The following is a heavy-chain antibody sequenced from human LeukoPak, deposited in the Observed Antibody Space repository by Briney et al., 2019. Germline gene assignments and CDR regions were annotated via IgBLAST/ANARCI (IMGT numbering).Heavy chain of an antibody. V-gene: IGHV1-69*04. D-gene: IGHD6-19*01. CDR3: ARDLDGEGWYTISFDY. Sequence: ASVKVSCKASGGTFSSYAISWVRQAPGQGLEWMGRIIPILGIANYAQKFQGRVTITADKFTSTAYMELSSLRSEDTAVYYCARDLDGEGWYTISFDYWGQGTLVTVSS. CDR1: GGTFSSYA. J-gene: IGHJ4*02. CDR2: IIPILGIA.